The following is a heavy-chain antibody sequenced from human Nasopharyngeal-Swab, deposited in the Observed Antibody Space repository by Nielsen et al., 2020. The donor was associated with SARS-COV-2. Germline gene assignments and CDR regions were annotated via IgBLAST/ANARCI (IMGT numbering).Heavy chain of an antibody. CDR3: AKQPAADYGMDV. CDR2: ISWNSGSI. V-gene: IGHV3-9*01. CDR1: GFTFDDYA. J-gene: IGHJ6*02. D-gene: IGHD2-2*01. Sequence: SLKISCAASGFTFDDYAMHWVRQAPGKGLEWVSGISWNSGSIGYADSVKGRSTISRDNAKNSLYLQMNSLRAEDTALYYCAKQPAADYGMDVWGQGTTVTVSS.